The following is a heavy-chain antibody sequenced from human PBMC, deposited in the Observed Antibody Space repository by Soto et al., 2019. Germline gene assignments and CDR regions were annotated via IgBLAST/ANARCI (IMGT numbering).Heavy chain of an antibody. CDR2: ITGSSSTI. CDR3: ARTGSNGFLDY. D-gene: IGHD3-16*01. V-gene: IGHV3-48*01. Sequence: QPGGSLRLSCEASGFTLSSYSMNWARQAPGKGLEWVSYITGSSSTIYYTDSVKGRFTISRDNAKNSLYLQMNSLRAEDTAVYYCARTGSNGFLDYWGQGTRVTVSS. CDR1: GFTLSSYS. J-gene: IGHJ4*02.